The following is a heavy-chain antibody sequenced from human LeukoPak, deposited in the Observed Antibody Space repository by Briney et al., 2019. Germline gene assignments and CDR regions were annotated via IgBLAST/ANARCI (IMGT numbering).Heavy chain of an antibody. Sequence: ASVKVSCKASGYTFTSYGVSWVRQAPGQGLEWMGWISAYNGDTKYVQNFQGRVTMTIDTAASTAYMELRSLRSDDTAVYYCATTRGSHVRAPYFDFWGQGTLVTVSS. V-gene: IGHV1-18*01. CDR3: ATTRGSHVRAPYFDF. CDR1: GYTFTSYG. CDR2: ISAYNGDT. D-gene: IGHD3-16*01. J-gene: IGHJ4*02.